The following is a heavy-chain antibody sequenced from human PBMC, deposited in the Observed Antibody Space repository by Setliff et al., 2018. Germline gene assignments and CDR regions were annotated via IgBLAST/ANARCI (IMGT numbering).Heavy chain of an antibody. CDR1: GISITSGHY. Sequence: PSETLSLTCDVSGISITSGHYWGWIRQSPGKGLEWIATIYHRGRTYYNPSLDSRVTISLDTSKNQYSLRLRSVTAADTAVYYCASPRRDDLDTPFDAFDLWGQGTKVTVSS. D-gene: IGHD1-1*01. CDR3: ASPRRDDLDTPFDAFDL. J-gene: IGHJ3*01. V-gene: IGHV4-38-2*01. CDR2: IYHRGRT.